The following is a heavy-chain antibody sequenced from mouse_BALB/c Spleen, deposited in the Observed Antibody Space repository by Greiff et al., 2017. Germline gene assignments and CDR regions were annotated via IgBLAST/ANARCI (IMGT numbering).Heavy chain of an antibody. D-gene: IGHD2-14*01. CDR2: IDPANGNT. CDR1: GFNIKDTY. V-gene: IGHV14-3*02. J-gene: IGHJ4*01. CDR3: ARGDYYRYDGSMDY. Sequence: VQLQQSGAELVKPGASVKLSCTASGFNIKDTYMHWVKQRPEQGLEWIGRIDPANGNTKYDPKFQGKATITADTSSNTAYLQLSSLTSEDTAVYYCARGDYYRYDGSMDYWGQGTSVTVSS.